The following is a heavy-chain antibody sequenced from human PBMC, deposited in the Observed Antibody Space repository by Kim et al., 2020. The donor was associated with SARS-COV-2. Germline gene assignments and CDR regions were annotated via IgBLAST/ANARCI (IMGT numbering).Heavy chain of an antibody. J-gene: IGHJ6*02. CDR2: ISYDGSNK. Sequence: GGSLRLSCAASGFTFSSYAMHWVRQAPGKGLEWVAVISYDGSNKYYADSVKGRFTISRDNSKNTLYLQMNSLRAEDTAVYYCAREYSGYDTPIDYYYYGMDVWGQGTTVTVSS. CDR3: AREYSGYDTPIDYYYYGMDV. V-gene: IGHV3-30*04. D-gene: IGHD5-12*01. CDR1: GFTFSSYA.